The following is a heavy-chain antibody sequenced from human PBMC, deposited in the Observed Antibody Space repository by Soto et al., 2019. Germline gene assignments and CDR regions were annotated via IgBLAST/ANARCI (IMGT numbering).Heavy chain of an antibody. CDR1: GYTFTSYG. CDR3: AEHSSSSGGYYYYGMDV. CDR2: ISAYNGNT. V-gene: IGHV1-18*01. D-gene: IGHD6-6*01. Sequence: ASVKVSCKASGYTFTSYGISWVRQAPGQGLEWMGWISAYNGNTNYAQKLQDRVTMTTDTSTSTAYMELRSLRSDDTAVYYCAEHSSSSGGYYYYGMDVWGQGTTVTVSS. J-gene: IGHJ6*02.